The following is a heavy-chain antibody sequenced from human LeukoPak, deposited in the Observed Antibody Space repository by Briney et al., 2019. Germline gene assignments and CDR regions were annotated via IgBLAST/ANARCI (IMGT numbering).Heavy chain of an antibody. J-gene: IGHJ4*02. CDR3: ARTHYDSSGYYSVQLFDY. D-gene: IGHD3-22*01. CDR2: INPNSGGT. V-gene: IGHV1-2*02. Sequence: GASVKVSCKASGYTFTGYYMHWVRQAPGQGLEWMGWINPNSGGTNYAQKFQGRVTMTRDTSISTAYMELSRLRSDDTAVYYCARTHYDSSGYYSVQLFDYWGQGTLATVSS. CDR1: GYTFTGYY.